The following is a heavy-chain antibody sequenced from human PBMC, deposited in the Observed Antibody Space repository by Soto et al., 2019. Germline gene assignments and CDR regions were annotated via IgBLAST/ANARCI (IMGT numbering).Heavy chain of an antibody. D-gene: IGHD4-17*01. V-gene: IGHV2-5*02. CDR1: GFSLMNSGVG. Sequence: QITLKESGPTLVKPTQTLTLTCTFSGFSLMNSGVGVGWIRQPPGKALEWLARIYWDDDKRYSPSLKSRLTITKDTSKNQVVLTMTNMDPVDTATYYCAHLTTGGFYFDYWGQGTLVTVSS. CDR3: AHLTTGGFYFDY. J-gene: IGHJ4*02. CDR2: IYWDDDK.